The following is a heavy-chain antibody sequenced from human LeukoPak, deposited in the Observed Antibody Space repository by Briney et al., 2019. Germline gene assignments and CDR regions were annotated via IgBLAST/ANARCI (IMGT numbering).Heavy chain of an antibody. CDR1: GYTFTGYY. CDR2: INPQSGGT. Sequence: GASVTVSCMASGYTFTGYYMHWLRQAPGQGLEWMGWINPQSGGTSSALKFQGRVTMTRDTSIRTAYMELNRLAADDTAVYYCARVGDSLLIASWFDPWGQGALVTVSS. J-gene: IGHJ5*02. CDR3: ARVGDSLLIASWFDP. V-gene: IGHV1-2*02. D-gene: IGHD3-16*01.